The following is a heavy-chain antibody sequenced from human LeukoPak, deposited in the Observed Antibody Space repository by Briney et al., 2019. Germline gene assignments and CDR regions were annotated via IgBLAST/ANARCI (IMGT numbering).Heavy chain of an antibody. V-gene: IGHV4-59*01. J-gene: IGHJ4*02. CDR3: ARLVKPPQAYYYGSGSYYLLDY. CDR2: IYYSGST. Sequence: SETLSLTCTVSGGSISSYYWSWIRQPPGKGLEWIGYIYYSGSTNYNPSLKSRVTISVDTSKNQFSLKLSSVTAADTAVYYCARLVKPPQAYYYGSGSYYLLDYWGQGTLVTVSS. CDR1: GGSISSYY. D-gene: IGHD3-10*01.